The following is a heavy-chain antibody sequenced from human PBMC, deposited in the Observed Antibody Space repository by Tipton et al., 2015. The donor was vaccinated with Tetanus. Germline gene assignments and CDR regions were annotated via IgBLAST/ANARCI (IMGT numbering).Heavy chain of an antibody. CDR3: ARDSPDILLVPAV. V-gene: IGHV3-74*01. CDR2: INGHGTNT. CDR1: GFTFSTYW. J-gene: IGHJ4*02. D-gene: IGHD2-2*01. Sequence: SLRLSCAALGFTFSTYWMHWVRQAPGKGLMWVSRINGHGTNTAYADSVKGRFTISRDNAKNTLYLQMNSLRAEDTAVYYCARDSPDILLVPAVWGQGTLVTVSS.